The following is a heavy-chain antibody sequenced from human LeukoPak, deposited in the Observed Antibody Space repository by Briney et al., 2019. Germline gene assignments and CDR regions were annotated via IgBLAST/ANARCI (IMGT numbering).Heavy chain of an antibody. CDR2: INWNGGST. J-gene: IGHJ4*02. CDR3: ARAYQRLGYLSLPDY. D-gene: IGHD3-16*02. Sequence: GGSLRLSCEASGFTFDDYGMNWVRQAPGKALEWVSGINWNGGSTGYAGSVKGRFTISRDNAKNSLFLQMNNLRAEDTAVYYCARAYQRLGYLSLPDYWGQGTLVTVSS. V-gene: IGHV3-20*04. CDR1: GFTFDDYG.